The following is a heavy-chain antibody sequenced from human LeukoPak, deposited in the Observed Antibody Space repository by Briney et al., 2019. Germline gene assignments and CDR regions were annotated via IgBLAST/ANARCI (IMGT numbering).Heavy chain of an antibody. Sequence: PGRSLRLSCAASGFTFSSYGMHWVRQAPGKGLEWVAVIWYDGSNKYYADSVKGRFTISRDNSKNTLYLQMNSLRAEDTAVYYCARDLEVSSTYLRSSYYYGMDVWGQGTTVTASS. V-gene: IGHV3-33*01. D-gene: IGHD2-2*01. CDR3: ARDLEVSSTYLRSSYYYGMDV. CDR1: GFTFSSYG. CDR2: IWYDGSNK. J-gene: IGHJ6*02.